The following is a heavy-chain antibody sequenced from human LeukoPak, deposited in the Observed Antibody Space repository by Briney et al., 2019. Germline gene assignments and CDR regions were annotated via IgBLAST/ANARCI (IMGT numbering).Heavy chain of an antibody. CDR3: ARVVPEDIVVVPAAMGWFDP. J-gene: IGHJ5*02. CDR2: IYHSGST. Sequence: SETLSLTCAVSGYSISSGYYGGWIRQPPGKGLEWIGSIYHSGSTYYNPSLKSRVTISVDTSKNQFSLKLSSVTAADTAVYYCARVVPEDIVVVPAAMGWFDPWGQGTLVTVSS. CDR1: GYSISSGYY. V-gene: IGHV4-38-2*01. D-gene: IGHD2-2*01.